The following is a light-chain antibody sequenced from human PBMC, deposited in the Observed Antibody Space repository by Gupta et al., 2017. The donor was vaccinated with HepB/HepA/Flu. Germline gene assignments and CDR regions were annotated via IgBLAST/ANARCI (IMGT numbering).Light chain of an antibody. CDR1: RSGFSPSNSKNN. CDR2: WAS. J-gene: IGKJ1*01. Sequence: DIVMTQSPDSLAVSLGERATINCKSSRSGFSPSNSKNNLAWYQQKPGQPPKLLIYWASIRESGVPGKFSGRGSGTDFTLTISSLQAEDVAVYYCQQDYSSPWTFGQGTRVEIK. CDR3: QQDYSSPWT. V-gene: IGKV4-1*01.